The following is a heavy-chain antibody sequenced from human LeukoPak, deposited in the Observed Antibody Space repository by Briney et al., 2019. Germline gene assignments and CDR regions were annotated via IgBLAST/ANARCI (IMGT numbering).Heavy chain of an antibody. J-gene: IGHJ5*02. Sequence: ASVKVSCKASGYTFTSYAMNWVRQAPGQGLEWMGWINTNTGNPTYAQGFTGRFVFSLDTSVSTAYLQISSLKAEDTAVYYCASQCSSTSCLDLLNPWGQGTLVTVSS. D-gene: IGHD2-2*01. V-gene: IGHV7-4-1*02. CDR2: INTNTGNP. CDR1: GYTFTSYA. CDR3: ASQCSSTSCLDLLNP.